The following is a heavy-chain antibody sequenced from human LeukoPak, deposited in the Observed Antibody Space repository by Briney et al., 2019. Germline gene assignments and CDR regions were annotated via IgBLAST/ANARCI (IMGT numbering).Heavy chain of an antibody. CDR2: IRQDASEK. V-gene: IGHV3-7*01. Sequence: GGSLRLSCVASGFTFTKCAMSWVRQAPGKGLEWVASIRQDASEKYYVDSVKGRFTISRDNPKNSLYLQMNSLRAEDTAVYYCAWYCSTTTCYVDIWGQGTMVTVSS. CDR3: AWYCSTTTCYVDI. CDR1: GFTFTKCA. J-gene: IGHJ3*02. D-gene: IGHD2-2*01.